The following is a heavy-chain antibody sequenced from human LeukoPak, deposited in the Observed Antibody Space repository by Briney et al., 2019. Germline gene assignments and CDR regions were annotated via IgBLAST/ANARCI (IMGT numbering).Heavy chain of an antibody. CDR1: GFTFSTYV. Sequence: GGSLRLSCSVSGFTFSTYVMHWVRQAPGKGLEYVSAISSNGDNTYYADSVKGRFTISRDNTKNTLYLQMSSLRADDTAVYYCVRGTGYWGQGTLVTVSS. CDR2: ISSNGDNT. V-gene: IGHV3-64D*06. J-gene: IGHJ4*02. CDR3: VRGTGY.